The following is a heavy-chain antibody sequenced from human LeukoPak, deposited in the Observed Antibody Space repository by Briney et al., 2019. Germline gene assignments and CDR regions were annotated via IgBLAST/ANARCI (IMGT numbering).Heavy chain of an antibody. D-gene: IGHD6-19*01. V-gene: IGHV4-34*01. CDR2: INHSGST. CDR3: ARDEAVAGRGNY. CDR1: GGSFSGYY. J-gene: IGHJ4*02. Sequence: PSETLSLTCAVYGGSFSGYYWSWIRQPPGKGLEWIGEINHSGSTNYNPSLNSRVTISVDTSKNQFSLKLSSVTAADTAVYYCARDEAVAGRGNYWGQGTLVTVSS.